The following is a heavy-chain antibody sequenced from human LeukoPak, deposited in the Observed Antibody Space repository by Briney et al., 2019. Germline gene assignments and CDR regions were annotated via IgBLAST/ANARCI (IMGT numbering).Heavy chain of an antibody. V-gene: IGHV3-73*01. CDR1: GFTFSGSA. CDR2: IRSKANSYAT. D-gene: IGHD3-22*01. Sequence: GGSLRLSCAASGFTFSGSAMHWVRQASGKGLEWVGRIRSKANSYATAYVASVKGRFTISRDDSKNTAYLQMNSLKTEDTAVYYCTRSEEYYYDSSGFDFDYWGQGTLVTVSS. J-gene: IGHJ4*02. CDR3: TRSEEYYYDSSGFDFDY.